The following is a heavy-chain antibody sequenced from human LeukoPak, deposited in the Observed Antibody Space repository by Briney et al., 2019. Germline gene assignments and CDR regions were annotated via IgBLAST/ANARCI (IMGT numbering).Heavy chain of an antibody. Sequence: GGSLRLSCAASGFTFNTYDMHWVRQAPGKGLEWVAVISYDGSNKYYADSVKGRFTISRDNSKNSLYLQMNSLRADDTAVYYCAREDCTSTKCYGCDDYWGQGTLVTVSS. V-gene: IGHV3-30*03. CDR1: GFTFNTYD. CDR2: ISYDGSNK. D-gene: IGHD2-2*01. J-gene: IGHJ4*02. CDR3: AREDCTSTKCYGCDDY.